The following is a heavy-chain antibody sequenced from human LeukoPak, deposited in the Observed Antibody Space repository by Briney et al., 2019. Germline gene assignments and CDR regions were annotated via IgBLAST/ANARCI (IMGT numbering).Heavy chain of an antibody. Sequence: PSETLSLTCTVSGGSISSSSYYWGWIRQPPGKGLEWIGSIYYSGSTYYNPSLKSRVTISVDASKNQFSLKLSSVTAADTAVYYCARQGYSYGFPYYYYYMDVWGKGTTVTISS. CDR2: IYYSGST. CDR1: GGSISSSSYY. CDR3: ARQGYSYGFPYYYYYMDV. J-gene: IGHJ6*03. D-gene: IGHD5-18*01. V-gene: IGHV4-39*01.